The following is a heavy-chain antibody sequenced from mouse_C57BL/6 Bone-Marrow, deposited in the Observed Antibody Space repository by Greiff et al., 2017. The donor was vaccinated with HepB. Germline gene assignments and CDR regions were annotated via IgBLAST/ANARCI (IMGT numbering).Heavy chain of an antibody. V-gene: IGHV14-4*01. CDR1: GFNIKDDY. J-gene: IGHJ3*01. CDR3: TKSWDAGFAY. D-gene: IGHD4-1*01. Sequence: VQLQQSGAELVRPGASVKLSCTASGFNIKDDYMHWVKQRPEQGLQWIGWIDPENGDTEYASKFQGKATITADTSSNTAYLQLSSLTSEDTAVYYCTKSWDAGFAYWGQGTLVTVSA. CDR2: IDPENGDT.